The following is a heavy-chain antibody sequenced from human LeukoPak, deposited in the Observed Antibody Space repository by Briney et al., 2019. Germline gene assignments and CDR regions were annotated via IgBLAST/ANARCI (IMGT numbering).Heavy chain of an antibody. J-gene: IGHJ4*02. CDR2: IYYSGST. V-gene: IGHV4-59*08. D-gene: IGHD3-3*01. CDR3: ARHRYDFWSGYRSYFDY. CDR1: GGSISSYY. Sequence: PSETLSLTCTVPGGSISSYYWSWIRQPPGKGLEWIGYIYYSGSTNYNPSLKSRVTISVDTSKNQFSLKLSSVTAADTAVYYCARHRYDFWSGYRSYFDYWGQGTLVTVSS.